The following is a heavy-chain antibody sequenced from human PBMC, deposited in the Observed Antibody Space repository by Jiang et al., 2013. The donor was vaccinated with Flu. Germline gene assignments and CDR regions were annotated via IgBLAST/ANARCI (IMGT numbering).Heavy chain of an antibody. CDR3: ARIAVAGTGDY. CDR2: GST. J-gene: IGHJ4*02. Sequence: GSTNYNPSLKSRVTISVDRSKNQFSLKLSSVTAADTAVYYCARIAVAGTGDYWGQGTLVTVSS. D-gene: IGHD6-19*01. V-gene: IGHV4-4*02.